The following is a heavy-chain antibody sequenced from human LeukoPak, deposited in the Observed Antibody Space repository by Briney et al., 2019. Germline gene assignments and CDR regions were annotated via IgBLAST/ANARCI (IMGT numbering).Heavy chain of an antibody. CDR1: GYSFTTYW. J-gene: IGHJ3*02. Sequence: GESLKISCKGSGYSFTTYWIGWVRQMPGKGLEWIGIIFPGDSDTTYSPSLQGQVTISADKSINTAYLQWSSLKASDTAMYYCASYDYGGQNAFDIWGQGTMVTVSS. D-gene: IGHD4-23*01. CDR2: IFPGDSDT. CDR3: ASYDYGGQNAFDI. V-gene: IGHV5-51*01.